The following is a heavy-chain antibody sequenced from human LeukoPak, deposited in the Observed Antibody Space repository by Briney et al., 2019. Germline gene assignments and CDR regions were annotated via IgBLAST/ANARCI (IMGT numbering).Heavy chain of an antibody. J-gene: IGHJ4*02. CDR1: GGSISSSSYY. CDR3: ARRGFTYYYDSSGYYYGYYFDY. CDR2: NYYSGST. D-gene: IGHD3-22*01. Sequence: PSETLSLTCTVSGGSISSSSYYWGWIRQPPGKGLEWIGHNYYSGSTYYNPSLKSRVTISVDTSKNQFSLKLSSVTAADTAVYYCARRGFTYYYDSSGYYYGYYFDYWGQGTLVTVSS. V-gene: IGHV4-39*01.